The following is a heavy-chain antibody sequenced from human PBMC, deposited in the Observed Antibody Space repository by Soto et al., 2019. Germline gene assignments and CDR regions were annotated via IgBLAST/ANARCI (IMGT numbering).Heavy chain of an antibody. CDR1: GGTFSSYT. D-gene: IGHD3-3*01. CDR2: IIPILGIA. V-gene: IGHV1-69*02. J-gene: IGHJ4*02. Sequence: QVQLVQSGAEVKKPGSSVKVSCKASGGTFSSYTISWVRQAPGQGLEWMGRIIPILGIANYAQKFQGRVTITADKSTSTAYMELSSLRSEDTAVYYCASGKDYDFWSGYPYWGQGTLVTVSS. CDR3: ASGKDYDFWSGYPY.